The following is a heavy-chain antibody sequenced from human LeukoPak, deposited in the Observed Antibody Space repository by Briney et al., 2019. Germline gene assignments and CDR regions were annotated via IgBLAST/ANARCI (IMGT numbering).Heavy chain of an antibody. D-gene: IGHD6-13*01. CDR1: GFIFSGYG. V-gene: IGHV3-30*02. CDR3: ARDLYSSSWPTDY. J-gene: IGHJ4*02. CDR2: TRYDGSNE. Sequence: GGSLRLSCAASGFIFSGYGMHWVRQAPGKGLEWVTFTRYDGSNEYYADSVKGRFTISRDNSKNTLYLQMNSLRTEDTAVYYCARDLYSSSWPTDYWGRGTLVTVSS.